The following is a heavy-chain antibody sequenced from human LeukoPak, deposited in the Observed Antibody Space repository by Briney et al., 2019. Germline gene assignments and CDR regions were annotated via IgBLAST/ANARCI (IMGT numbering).Heavy chain of an antibody. V-gene: IGHV1-69*04. J-gene: IGHJ4*02. D-gene: IGHD3-22*01. Sequence: SVKVSCKASGGAFSSYAISWVRQAPGQGLEWMGRIIPILGIANYAQKFQGRVTITADKSTSTAYMELSSLRSEDTAVYYCARDYRYYYDSSGTGYFDYWGQGTLVTVSS. CDR2: IIPILGIA. CDR1: GGAFSSYA. CDR3: ARDYRYYYDSSGTGYFDY.